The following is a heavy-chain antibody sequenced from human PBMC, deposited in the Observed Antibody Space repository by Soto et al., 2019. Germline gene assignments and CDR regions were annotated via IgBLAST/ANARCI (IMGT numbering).Heavy chain of an antibody. D-gene: IGHD3-3*01. J-gene: IGHJ4*02. Sequence: SETLSLTCAVYGGSFSCYYWMWIRQPPGKGLEWIGEITHSGSTNYNPSLKSRVTISVDTSKKQFSLKLSSVTAADTAVYYCARGPQRFSDDYWGQGTLVTVSS. CDR2: ITHSGST. CDR1: GGSFSCYY. CDR3: ARGPQRFSDDY. V-gene: IGHV4-34*01.